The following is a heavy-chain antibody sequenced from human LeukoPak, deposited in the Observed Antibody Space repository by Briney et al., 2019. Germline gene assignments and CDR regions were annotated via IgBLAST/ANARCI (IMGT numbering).Heavy chain of an antibody. Sequence: GGSLRLSCAASGFNFSNYWMSWVRQTPGKGLEWVAHINRDGSEKYYVDSVEGQFTISRDNAKNSLFLQMNSLRVEDTAVYYCARRRGYSYGRNNYYFDYWGQGTLVTVSS. V-gene: IGHV3-7*03. J-gene: IGHJ4*02. D-gene: IGHD5-18*01. CDR1: GFNFSNYW. CDR3: ARRRGYSYGRNNYYFDY. CDR2: INRDGSEK.